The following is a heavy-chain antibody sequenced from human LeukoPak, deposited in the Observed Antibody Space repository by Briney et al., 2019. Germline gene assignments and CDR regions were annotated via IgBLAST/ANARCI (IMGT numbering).Heavy chain of an antibody. J-gene: IGHJ4*02. CDR2: ISYDGSNK. V-gene: IGHV3-30*04. D-gene: IGHD3-22*01. Sequence: GGSLRLSCAASGFTFSSYAMHWVRQAPGKGLEWVAVISYDGSNKYYADSVKGRFTISRDNSKNTLYLQMNSLRAEDTAVYYCARDSYDSSGYYEAVPGTYFDYWGQGTLVTVSS. CDR3: ARDSYDSSGYYEAVPGTYFDY. CDR1: GFTFSSYA.